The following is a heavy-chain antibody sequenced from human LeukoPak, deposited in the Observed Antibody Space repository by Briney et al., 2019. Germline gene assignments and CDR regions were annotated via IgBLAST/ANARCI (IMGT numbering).Heavy chain of an antibody. D-gene: IGHD3-22*01. CDR3: ASRSLTYYYDSSGFWDAFDI. CDR2: IYPGDSDT. J-gene: IGHJ3*02. Sequence: GESLKISCKGSGYSFTSYWIGWVRQMPGKGLEWMGIIYPGDSDTRYSPSFQGQVTISADKSISTAYLQWSSLKASDTAMYYCASRSLTYYYDSSGFWDAFDIWGQGTMVTVSS. CDR1: GYSFTSYW. V-gene: IGHV5-51*01.